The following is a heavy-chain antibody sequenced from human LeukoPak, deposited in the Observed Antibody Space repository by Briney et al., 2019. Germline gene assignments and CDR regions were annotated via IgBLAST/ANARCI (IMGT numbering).Heavy chain of an antibody. CDR1: GFTFSSYW. D-gene: IGHD2-15*01. J-gene: IGHJ4*02. Sequence: GGSLRLSCAASGFTFSSYWMGWVRQAPGKGLEWVANIKQDGSEKYYVDSVKGRFTISRDNAKNSLYLQMNSLRAEDTAVYYCARGASEYCSGGSCYAPNLDYWGQGTLVTVSS. CDR3: ARGASEYCSGGSCYAPNLDY. CDR2: IKQDGSEK. V-gene: IGHV3-7*01.